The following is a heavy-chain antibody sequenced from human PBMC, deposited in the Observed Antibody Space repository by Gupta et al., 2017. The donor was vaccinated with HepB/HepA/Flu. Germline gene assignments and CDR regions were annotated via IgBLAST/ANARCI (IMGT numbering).Heavy chain of an antibody. CDR2: IYFGGST. D-gene: IGHD2-8*02. CDR1: GVSISNSRYY. J-gene: IGHJ3*02. Sequence: QLQLQESGPGLVKPSETLSLNCPVFGVSISNSRYYWAWIRQAPGKGLEWIGSIYFGGSTYYNPSLRSRVTISVDTSRNLFSLDLPSVTTADTARYYCAKHPVLYHGFDIWGQGTLVTVSS. CDR3: AKHPVLYHGFDI. V-gene: IGHV4-39*01.